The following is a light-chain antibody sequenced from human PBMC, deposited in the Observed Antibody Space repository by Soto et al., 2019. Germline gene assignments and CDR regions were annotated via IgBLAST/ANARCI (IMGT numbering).Light chain of an antibody. J-gene: IGKJ5*01. Sequence: SLSPGDRATLSCRASQSVSNNYLAWYQQKPGQAPRLLIYGASSRATGIPDRFSGSGSGTDFTLTISRLEPEDFAVYYCQQYGSSQITFGQGTRLEIK. CDR2: GAS. CDR3: QQYGSSQIT. CDR1: QSVSNNY. V-gene: IGKV3-20*01.